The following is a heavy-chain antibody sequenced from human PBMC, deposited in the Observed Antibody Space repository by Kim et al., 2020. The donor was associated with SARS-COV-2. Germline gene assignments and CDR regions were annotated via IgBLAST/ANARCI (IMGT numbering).Heavy chain of an antibody. J-gene: IGHJ5*01. D-gene: IGHD2-8*01. CDR1: GFTFSTYA. Sequence: GGSLRLSCVASGFTFSTYAMNWVRQAPGKGLEWVSYISTSSTAIYYADSVKGRFTISRDNSENSLYLQMNSLRDEDTAVYYCAKGCNTYATSDWFEAWG. CDR3: AKGCNTYATSDWFEA. V-gene: IGHV3-48*02. CDR2: ISTSSTAI.